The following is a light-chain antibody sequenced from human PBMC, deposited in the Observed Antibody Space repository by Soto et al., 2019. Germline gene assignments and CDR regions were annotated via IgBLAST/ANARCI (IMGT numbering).Light chain of an antibody. CDR3: CSYAGSSRV. Sequence: QSVLTQPASVSGSPGQSITISCTGTSSDVGSYNLVSWYQQHPGKAPKLMIYEGSKRPSVVSNRFSGSKSGNTASLTISGLQAEDEADYYCCSYAGSSRVFGGGTKLTVL. CDR1: SSDVGSYNL. V-gene: IGLV2-23*01. CDR2: EGS. J-gene: IGLJ3*02.